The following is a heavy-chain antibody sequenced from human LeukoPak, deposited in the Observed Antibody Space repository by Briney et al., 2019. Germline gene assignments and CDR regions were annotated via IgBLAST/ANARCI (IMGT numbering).Heavy chain of an antibody. CDR1: GFTFSSYW. CDR3: ARAPTYYYDSSENYMDV. J-gene: IGHJ6*03. D-gene: IGHD3-22*01. V-gene: IGHV3-74*01. CDR2: INNDGSST. Sequence: GGSLRLSCAASGFTFSSYWMHWVLQAPGKGLWWVSRINNDGSSTSYADSVKGRFTISRDNAKNTLYLQMNSLRAEDTAVYYCARAPTYYYDSSENYMDVWGKGTTVTVSS.